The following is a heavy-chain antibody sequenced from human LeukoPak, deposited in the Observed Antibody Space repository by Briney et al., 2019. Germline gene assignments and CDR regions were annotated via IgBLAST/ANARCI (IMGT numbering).Heavy chain of an antibody. CDR3: ASRDY. J-gene: IGHJ4*02. CDR1: GGSISSGSYY. Sequence: PSETLSLTCTVSGGSISSGSYYWSWIRQPAGKGLEWIGRIYTSGSTNYNPSLKSRVTISVDTSKNQFSLKLSSVTAADTAVYYCASRDYWGQGTLVTVSS. CDR2: IYTSGST. V-gene: IGHV4-61*02.